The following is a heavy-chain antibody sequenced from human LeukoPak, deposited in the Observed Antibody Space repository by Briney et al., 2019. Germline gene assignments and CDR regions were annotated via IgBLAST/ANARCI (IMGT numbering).Heavy chain of an antibody. J-gene: IGHJ5*02. Sequence: SGTLSLTCTVSGGSISSGGYYWSWIRQHPGKGLEWIGYIYYSGSTYYNPSLKSRVTISVDTSKNQFSLKLSSVTAADTAVYYCARGYDFWSGYVPYNWFDPWGQGTLVTVSS. CDR2: IYYSGST. CDR3: ARGYDFWSGYVPYNWFDP. CDR1: GGSISSGGYY. D-gene: IGHD3-3*01. V-gene: IGHV4-31*03.